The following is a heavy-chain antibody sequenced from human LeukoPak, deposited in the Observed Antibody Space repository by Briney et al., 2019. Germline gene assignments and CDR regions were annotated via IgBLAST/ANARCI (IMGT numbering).Heavy chain of an antibody. CDR1: GGSISSGGYS. Sequence: NSSETLSLTCAVSGGSISSGGYSWSWIRQPPGKGLEWIGYIYHSGSTYYSPSLKSRVTISVDRSKNQFSLKLSSVTAADTAVYYCARIQLWSFFDYWGQGTLVTVSS. J-gene: IGHJ4*02. D-gene: IGHD5-18*01. CDR2: IYHSGST. V-gene: IGHV4-30-2*01. CDR3: ARIQLWSFFDY.